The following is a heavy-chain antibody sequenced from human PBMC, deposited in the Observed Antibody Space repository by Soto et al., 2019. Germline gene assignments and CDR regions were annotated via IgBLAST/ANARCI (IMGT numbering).Heavy chain of an antibody. CDR1: GYTFTSYD. Sequence: QVQLVQSGAEVKKPGASVKVSCKASGYTFTSYDVNWVRQATGQGLEWMGWMNPNTGNTGYAQKFQGRVTMTRNTSISTAYMELSSLRSEDTAVYYCARERSSGWYVDYWGQGTLVTVSS. J-gene: IGHJ4*02. V-gene: IGHV1-8*01. CDR2: MNPNTGNT. D-gene: IGHD6-19*01. CDR3: ARERSSGWYVDY.